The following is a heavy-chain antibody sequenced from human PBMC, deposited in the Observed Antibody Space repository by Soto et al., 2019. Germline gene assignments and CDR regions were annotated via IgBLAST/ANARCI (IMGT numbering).Heavy chain of an antibody. CDR2: IYYSGST. CDR1: GGSISSSSYY. D-gene: IGHD5-18*01. Sequence: QLQLQESGPGLVKPSETLSLTCTVSGGSISSSSYYWGWIRQPPGKGLEWIGSIYYSGSTYYNPSLKSRVTISVDTSKNQFSLKLSSVTAADTAVYYCASYHYTAMGLAGWGQGTLVTVSS. J-gene: IGHJ4*02. V-gene: IGHV4-39*01. CDR3: ASYHYTAMGLAG.